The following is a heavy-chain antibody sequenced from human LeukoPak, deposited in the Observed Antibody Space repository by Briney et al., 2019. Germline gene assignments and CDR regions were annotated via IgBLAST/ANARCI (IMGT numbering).Heavy chain of an antibody. V-gene: IGHV3-21*01. J-gene: IGHJ4*02. CDR3: ARDRVVYYYDSSGYEFDY. Sequence: GGSLRLSCAASGFTFSSYSMNWVRQAPGKGLEWVSSISSSSSYIYYADSVKGRFTISRDNAKNSLYLQMNSLRAEDTAVYYCARDRVVYYYDSSGYEFDYWGQGTLVTVSS. CDR2: ISSSSSYI. D-gene: IGHD3-22*01. CDR1: GFTFSSYS.